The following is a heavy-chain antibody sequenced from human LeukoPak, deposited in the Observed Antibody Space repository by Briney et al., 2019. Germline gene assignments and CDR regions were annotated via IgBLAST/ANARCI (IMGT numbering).Heavy chain of an antibody. CDR2: ISGSGGGT. J-gene: IGHJ4*02. CDR1: GFTFSSYA. V-gene: IGHV3-23*01. CDR3: AKDKVSYDSSGYYAARDY. D-gene: IGHD3-22*01. Sequence: GGSLRLSCAASGFTFSSYAMSWVRQAPGKGLEWVSAISGSGGGTYYADSVKGRFTISRDNSKNTLYLQMNSLRAEDTAVYYCAKDKVSYDSSGYYAARDYWGQGTLVTVSS.